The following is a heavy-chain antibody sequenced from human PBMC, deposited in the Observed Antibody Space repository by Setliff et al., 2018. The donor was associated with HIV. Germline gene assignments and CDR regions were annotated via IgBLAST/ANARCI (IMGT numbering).Heavy chain of an antibody. J-gene: IGHJ4*02. D-gene: IGHD3-22*01. CDR2: INTYTWNP. V-gene: IGHV7-4-1*02. CDR1: GYTFTSYG. CDR3: ARDGYYYDSSGHVAYYFDY. Sequence: ASVKVSCKASGYTFTSYGMNWVRQAPGQGLEWMGWINTYTWNPTYATDFTGRFVFSLDTSVSTAYLQISSLKAEDIAVYYCARDGYYYDSSGHVAYYFDYWGQGTLVTVSS.